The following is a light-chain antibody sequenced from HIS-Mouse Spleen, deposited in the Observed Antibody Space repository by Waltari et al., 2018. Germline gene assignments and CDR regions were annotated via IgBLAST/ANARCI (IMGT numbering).Light chain of an antibody. Sequence: QSALTQPASVSGSPGQSITISCTGTSSDVGSYNLVSWYQQHPGKAPKLILYEGSKRPSGVSKRFSGSKSGNTASLTISGLQAEDEADYYCCSYAGSSTWVFGGGTKLTVL. J-gene: IGLJ3*02. CDR2: EGS. V-gene: IGLV2-23*01. CDR1: SSDVGSYNL. CDR3: CSYAGSSTWV.